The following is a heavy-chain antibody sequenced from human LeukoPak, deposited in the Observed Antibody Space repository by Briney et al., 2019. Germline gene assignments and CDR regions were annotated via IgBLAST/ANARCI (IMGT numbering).Heavy chain of an antibody. CDR3: AKDLGIVVVVAATLEY. CDR2: ISYDGSNK. J-gene: IGHJ4*02. Sequence: PGRSLRLSCAASGFTFSSYGMHWVRQAPGKGLEWVAVISYDGSNKYYADSVKGRFTISRDNSKNTLYLQMNSLRAEDTAVYYCAKDLGIVVVVAATLEYWGQGTLVTVSS. CDR1: GFTFSSYG. V-gene: IGHV3-30*18. D-gene: IGHD2-15*01.